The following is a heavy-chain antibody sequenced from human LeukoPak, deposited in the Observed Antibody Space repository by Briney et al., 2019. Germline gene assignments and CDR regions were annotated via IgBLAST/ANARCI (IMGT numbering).Heavy chain of an antibody. CDR2: IYYSGST. Sequence: PSETLSLTCTVSGGSISSSSYYWGWIRQPPGKGLEWIGSIYYSGSTYYNPSLKSRVTISVDTSKNQFSLKLSSVTAADTAVYYCARHGDYYDILTGYLDYWGQGTLVTVSS. CDR1: GGSISSSSYY. CDR3: ARHGDYYDILTGYLDY. D-gene: IGHD3-9*01. V-gene: IGHV4-39*01. J-gene: IGHJ4*02.